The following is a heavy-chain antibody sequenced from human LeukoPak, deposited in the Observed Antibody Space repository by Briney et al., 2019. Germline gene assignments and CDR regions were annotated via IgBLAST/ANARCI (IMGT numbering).Heavy chain of an antibody. V-gene: IGHV4-39*01. J-gene: IGHJ4*02. D-gene: IGHD5-18*01. CDR3: ARTSQRGYSYGYELDY. CDR1: GGSISSSSYY. CDR2: IYYSGST. Sequence: PSETLSLTCTVSGGSISSSSYYWGWIRQPPGKGLEWIGSIYYSGSTYYNPSLKSRVTISVDTSKNQFSLKLSSVTAADTAVYYCARTSQRGYSYGYELDYWGQGTLVTVSS.